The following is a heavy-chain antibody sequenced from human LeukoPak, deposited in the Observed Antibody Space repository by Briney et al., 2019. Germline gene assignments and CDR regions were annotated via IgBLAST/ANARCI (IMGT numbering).Heavy chain of an antibody. CDR3: ARTRGSVHLDY. D-gene: IGHD1-26*01. J-gene: IGHJ4*02. Sequence: ASLKVSCEASGYTFSSFAISWVRQAPEQGLEWMGCINVYNGDTKYAQNVQGRVSMNTDTSTSTAYMDLRSLRSDDTAVYYCARTRGSVHLDYWGQGTLVTVFS. V-gene: IGHV1-18*01. CDR2: INVYNGDT. CDR1: GYTFSSFA.